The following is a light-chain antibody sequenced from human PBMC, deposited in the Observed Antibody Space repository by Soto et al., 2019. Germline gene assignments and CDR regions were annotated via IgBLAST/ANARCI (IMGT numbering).Light chain of an antibody. CDR1: HDISTY. CDR3: QQLNTLPFT. V-gene: IGKV1-9*01. CDR2: EAS. Sequence: IQLTQSPSLLSASVEDRVTITSRASHDISTYLAWYQQKPGKAPKLMIYEASTLQSGVPSRFSGSGSGTEFTLTISGLLPEDFATYHCQQLNTLPFTFGQGTRLEI. J-gene: IGKJ5*01.